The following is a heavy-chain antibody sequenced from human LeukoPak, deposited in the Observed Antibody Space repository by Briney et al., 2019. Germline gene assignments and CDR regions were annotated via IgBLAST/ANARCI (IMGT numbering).Heavy chain of an antibody. J-gene: IGHJ6*03. CDR1: GGSISSYY. CDR2: IYYSGST. Sequence: SETLSLTCTVSGGSISSYYWSWIRQPPGKGLEWIGYIYYSGSTNYYPSLKSRVTISVDTSKNQFSLKLSSVTAADTDVYYCARGRRGTIFGVVTSNGYLYYYYYMDVWGKGTTVTVSS. D-gene: IGHD3-3*01. CDR3: ARGRRGTIFGVVTSNGYLYYYYYMDV. V-gene: IGHV4-59*01.